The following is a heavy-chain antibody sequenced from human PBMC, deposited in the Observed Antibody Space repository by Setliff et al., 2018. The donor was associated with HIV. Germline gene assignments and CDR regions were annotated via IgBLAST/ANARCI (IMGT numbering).Heavy chain of an antibody. CDR3: ARDPGGMDV. D-gene: IGHD3-10*01. J-gene: IGHJ6*02. V-gene: IGHV4-31*03. CDR2: IYYSGST. Sequence: SETLSLTCTVSGGSISSSSYYWGWIRQPPGKGLEWIGYIYYSGSTYYNPSLKSRVTISVDTSKNQFSLKLSSVTAADTAVYYCARDPGGMDVWGQGTTVTVSS. CDR1: GGSISSSSYY.